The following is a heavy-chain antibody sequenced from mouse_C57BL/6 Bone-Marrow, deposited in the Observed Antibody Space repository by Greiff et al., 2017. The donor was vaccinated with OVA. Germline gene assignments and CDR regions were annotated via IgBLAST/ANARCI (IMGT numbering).Heavy chain of an antibody. Sequence: EVKLVESGGGLVKPGGSLKLSCAASGFTFSSYAMSWVRQTPEKRLEWVATISDGGSYTYYPDNVKGRFTISSDNAKNNLYRHMSHVKSEVSSIYYCARCFYWYFDVWGTGTTVTVSS. CDR3: ARCFYWYFDV. V-gene: IGHV5-4*03. CDR2: ISDGGSYT. CDR1: GFTFSSYA. J-gene: IGHJ1*03.